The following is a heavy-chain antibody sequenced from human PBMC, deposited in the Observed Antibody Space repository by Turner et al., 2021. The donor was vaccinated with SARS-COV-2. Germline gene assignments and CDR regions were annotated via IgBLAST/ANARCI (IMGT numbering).Heavy chain of an antibody. Sequence: QVQLQQWGAGLLKPSETLSLTCAVYGGSFSGYYWSWIRQPPGKGLEWPGEINHSGSTNYNPSLKSRVTISVDTSKDQFSLKLSSVTAADTAVYYCAIKLWYISGWYAVDPWGQGTLVTVSS. CDR1: GGSFSGYY. CDR2: INHSGST. D-gene: IGHD6-19*01. V-gene: IGHV4-34*01. CDR3: AIKLWYISGWYAVDP. J-gene: IGHJ5*02.